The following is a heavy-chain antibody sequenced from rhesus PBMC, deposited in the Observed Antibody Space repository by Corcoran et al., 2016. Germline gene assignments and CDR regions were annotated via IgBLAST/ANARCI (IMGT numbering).Heavy chain of an antibody. J-gene: IGHJ4*01. V-gene: IGHV3-183*01. CDR3: TSAQFDY. CDR2: ISSASSYI. CDR1: GVTFGDYG. Sequence: EVHLVESGGGLVQPGGSLRLSCAASGVTFGDYGLPWGRQAPGKGLEWVSSISSASSYISYADSVKGRFTISRDNAKNSLSLQMSSLRAEDTAVYYCTSAQFDYWGQGVLVTVSS.